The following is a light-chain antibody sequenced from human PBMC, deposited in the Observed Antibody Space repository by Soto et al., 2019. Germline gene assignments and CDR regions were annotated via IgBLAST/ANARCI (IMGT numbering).Light chain of an antibody. J-gene: IGKJ1*01. CDR1: QSLNSNS. Sequence: EIVLTQSPGTLSVSPGERATLSCRASQSLNSNSLAWYQQKPGQAPRLLIYNAYNRASGIPDRFSGSGSGTDFTLTISRLEPEDFVVYYCQQYGSSPRGTFGQGTKVDIK. V-gene: IGKV3-20*01. CDR3: QQYGSSPRGT. CDR2: NAY.